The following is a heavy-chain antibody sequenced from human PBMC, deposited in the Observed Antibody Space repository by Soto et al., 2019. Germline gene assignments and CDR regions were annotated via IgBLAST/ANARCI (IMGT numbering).Heavy chain of an antibody. V-gene: IGHV1-69*13. CDR3: ARRMEAGPLENYGMDV. CDR2: IIPIFGTA. D-gene: IGHD2-15*01. CDR1: GGTFSSYA. J-gene: IGHJ6*02. Sequence: GAAVKVSCKASGGTFSSYAISWVRQAPGQGLEWMGGIIPIFGTANYAQKFQGRVTITADESTSTAYMELSSLRSEDTAVYYCARRMEAGPLENYGMDVWGQGTTVTVSS.